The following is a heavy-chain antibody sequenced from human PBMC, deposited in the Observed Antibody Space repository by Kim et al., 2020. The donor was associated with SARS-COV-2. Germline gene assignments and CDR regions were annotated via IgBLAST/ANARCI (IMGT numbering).Heavy chain of an antibody. CDR1: GGTFSSYA. D-gene: IGHD3-10*01. CDR2: IIPIFGTA. J-gene: IGHJ4*02. Sequence: SVKVSCKASGGTFSSYAISWVRQAPGQGLEWMGGIIPIFGTANYAQKFQGRVTITADETTSTAYMELSNLRSEDTALYYCARGRNGDEPYRYYYGSGSYLPFDYGGQGTLGTVSS. CDR3: ARGRNGDEPYRYYYGSGSYLPFDY. V-gene: IGHV1-69*13.